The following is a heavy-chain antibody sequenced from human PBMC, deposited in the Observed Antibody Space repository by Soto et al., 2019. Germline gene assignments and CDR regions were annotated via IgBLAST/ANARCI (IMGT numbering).Heavy chain of an antibody. CDR3: ARGPVITMVRGVIIWLGP. Sequence: SETLSRTWCVECLSCRGHCLRWIRKTPGKGLEWIGEINHSGSTNHNPSLKSRVTISVDTSKNQFSLKLSSVTAADTAVYYCARGPVITMVRGVIIWLGPWGQGPVVTVSS. CDR1: CLSCRGHC. V-gene: IGHV4-34*01. D-gene: IGHD3-10*01. CDR2: INHSGST. J-gene: IGHJ5*02.